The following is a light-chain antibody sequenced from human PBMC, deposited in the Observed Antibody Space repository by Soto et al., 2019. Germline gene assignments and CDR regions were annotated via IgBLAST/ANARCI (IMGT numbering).Light chain of an antibody. CDR2: GAS. CDR3: QQYRMSPNT. Sequence: EIVMTQSPATLSVSPGGRATLSCRASQSISDTLAWYQLRPGQAPRLLIYGASTRATGIPDRFSGSGSGTDFSLTIRGLKPEDFAVYYCQQYRMSPNTFGQGTRLEIK. CDR1: QSISDT. J-gene: IGKJ5*01. V-gene: IGKV3D-15*02.